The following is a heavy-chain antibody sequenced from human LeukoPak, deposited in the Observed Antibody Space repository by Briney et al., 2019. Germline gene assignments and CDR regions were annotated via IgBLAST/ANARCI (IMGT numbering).Heavy chain of an antibody. CDR1: GFTVSSNY. V-gene: IGHV3-66*02. J-gene: IGHJ4*02. Sequence: GGSLRLSCAASGFTVSSNYRSWVRQAPGKGLEWVSVIYSGGSTYYADSVKGRFTISRDNSKNTLYLQMYSLRAEDTAVYYCARARPPFGIVGAPRQSYYFDYWGQGTLVTVSS. CDR3: ARARPPFGIVGAPRQSYYFDY. CDR2: IYSGGST. D-gene: IGHD1-26*01.